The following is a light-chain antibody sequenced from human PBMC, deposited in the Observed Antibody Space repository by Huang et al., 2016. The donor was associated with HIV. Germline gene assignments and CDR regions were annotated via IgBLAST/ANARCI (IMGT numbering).Light chain of an antibody. V-gene: IGKV1-39*01. CDR1: QSISSY. J-gene: IGKJ1*01. CDR2: AAS. CDR3: QQSYSTPRT. Sequence: DIQMTQSPSSLSASVGDRVNITCQASQSISSYVNWYQQKPGKAPKLLIYAASSLQSGVPSRFSGSGSGTDFTLTISCLQPEDFATYYCQQSYSTPRTFGQGTKVEIK.